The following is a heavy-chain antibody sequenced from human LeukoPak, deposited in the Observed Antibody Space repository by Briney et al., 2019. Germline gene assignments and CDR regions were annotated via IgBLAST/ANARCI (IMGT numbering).Heavy chain of an antibody. CDR2: IYYSGST. CDR3: ARLIGYCSSTSCWDYYYYGMDV. V-gene: IGHV4-59*01. D-gene: IGHD2-2*01. J-gene: IGHJ6*04. Sequence: SSETLSLTCTVSGGSSSSYYWSWIRQPPGKGLEWIGYIYYSGSTNYNPSLKSRVTISVDTSKNQFSLKLSSVTAADTAVYYCARLIGYCSSTSCWDYYYYGMDVWGKGTTVTVSS. CDR1: GGSSSSYY.